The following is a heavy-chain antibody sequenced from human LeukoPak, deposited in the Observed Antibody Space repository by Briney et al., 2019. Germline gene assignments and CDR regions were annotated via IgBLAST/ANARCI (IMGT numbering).Heavy chain of an antibody. CDR3: ARDNSDSSGYFDY. CDR2: IYYSGST. V-gene: IGHV4-31*03. Sequence: SETLSLTCTVFGGSISSGGYYWSWIRQHPGKGLEWIGYIYYSGSTHYNPSLKSRVTISVDTSKNQFSLKLSSVTAADTAVYYCARDNSDSSGYFDYWGQGTLVTVSS. CDR1: GGSISSGGYY. D-gene: IGHD3-22*01. J-gene: IGHJ4*02.